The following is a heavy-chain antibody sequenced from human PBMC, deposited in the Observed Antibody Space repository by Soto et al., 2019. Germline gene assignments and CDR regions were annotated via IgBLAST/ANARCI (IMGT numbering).Heavy chain of an antibody. Sequence: PGGSLRLSCAASGFTFSSYAMHWVRQAPGKGLERVAVISYDGSNKYYADSVKGRFTISRDNSKNTLYLQMNSLRAEDTAVYYCARDASGCSGGSCYHRDHYFDYWGQGTLVTVSS. D-gene: IGHD2-15*01. J-gene: IGHJ4*02. CDR2: ISYDGSNK. CDR3: ARDASGCSGGSCYHRDHYFDY. V-gene: IGHV3-30-3*01. CDR1: GFTFSSYA.